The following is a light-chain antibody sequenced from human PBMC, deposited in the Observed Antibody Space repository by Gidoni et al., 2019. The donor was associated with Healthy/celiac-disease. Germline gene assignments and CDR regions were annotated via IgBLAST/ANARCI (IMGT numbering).Light chain of an antibody. V-gene: IGKV1-39*01. J-gene: IGKJ2*01. CDR2: AAS. Sequence: DIQMTQYPSSLSASVGERVTITCRASQYIYNYLNWYQQKPGRAPKLLIYAASSLQSGVPSRFIGSGSGTDFTLTITSLQPDAFATYYCQQSYSAPQTFGQGTTLDIK. CDR1: QYIYNY. CDR3: QQSYSAPQT.